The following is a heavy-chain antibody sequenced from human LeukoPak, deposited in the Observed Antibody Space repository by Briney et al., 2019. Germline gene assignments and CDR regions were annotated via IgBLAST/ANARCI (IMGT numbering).Heavy chain of an antibody. CDR3: AKGPRPYYDSSGRAFDY. V-gene: IGHV3-30*02. J-gene: IGHJ4*02. CDR2: IRYDGSNK. Sequence: GGSLRLSCAASGFTFSSYGMHWVRQAPGKGLEWVAFIRYDGSNKYYADSVKGRFTISRDNSKNTPYLQMNSLRAEDTAVYYCAKGPRPYYDSSGRAFDYWGQGTLVTVSS. D-gene: IGHD3-22*01. CDR1: GFTFSSYG.